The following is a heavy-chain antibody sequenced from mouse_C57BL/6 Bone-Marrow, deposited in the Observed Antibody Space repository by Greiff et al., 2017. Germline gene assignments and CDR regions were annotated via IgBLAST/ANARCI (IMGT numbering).Heavy chain of an antibody. D-gene: IGHD1-1*01. CDR3: ARQDYGDY. J-gene: IGHJ2*01. CDR1: GFTFSSYG. CDR2: ISSGGSYT. Sequence: VQLKESGGDLVKPGGSLKLSCAASGFTFSSYGMSWVRQTPDKRLEWVATISSGGSYTYYPDSVKGRFTISRDNATNTLYLQMSSLKSEDTAMYYCARQDYGDYWGQGTTLTVSS. V-gene: IGHV5-6*01.